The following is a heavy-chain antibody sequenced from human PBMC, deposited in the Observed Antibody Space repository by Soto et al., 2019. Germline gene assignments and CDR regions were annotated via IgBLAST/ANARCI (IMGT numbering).Heavy chain of an antibody. CDR2: ISSDGSTT. CDR1: GFTISSYS. V-gene: IGHV3-30*04. Sequence: QPGGSLRLSCAASGFTISSYSLHWVRQAPGTGLEWVAVISSDGSTTYYADSVKGRFTVSRDNSRNTLYLQMNSLRTDDTAVYYGAGGGGSLNPGFDLWGQGTLVTVSS. CDR3: AGGGGSLNPGFDL. D-gene: IGHD3-16*01. J-gene: IGHJ4*02.